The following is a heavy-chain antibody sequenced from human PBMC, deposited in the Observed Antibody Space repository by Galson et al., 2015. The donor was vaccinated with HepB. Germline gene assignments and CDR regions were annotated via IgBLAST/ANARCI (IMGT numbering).Heavy chain of an antibody. CDR2: INPSGGST. CDR3: ARGGITIFGVVSVWFDP. J-gene: IGHJ5*02. V-gene: IGHV1-46*01. Sequence: SVKVSCKASGYTFTSYYMHWVRQAPGQGLEWMGIINPSGGSTSYAQKFQGRVTMTRDTSTSTVYMELSSLRSEDTAVYYCARGGITIFGVVSVWFDPWGQGTLVTVSS. D-gene: IGHD3-3*01. CDR1: GYTFTSYY.